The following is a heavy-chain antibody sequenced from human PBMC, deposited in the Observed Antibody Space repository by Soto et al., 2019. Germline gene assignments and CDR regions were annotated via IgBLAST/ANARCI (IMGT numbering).Heavy chain of an antibody. Sequence: GGSLRLSCAASGFTFSSYGMHWVRQAPGKGLEWVAVISYDGSNKYYEDSVKGRFTISRDNSKNTLYLQMNSLRAEDTAVYYFAHASCAPVGYFDYWGQGTL. D-gene: IGHD6-6*01. CDR3: AHASCAPVGYFDY. J-gene: IGHJ4*02. CDR2: ISYDGSNK. CDR1: GFTFSSYG. V-gene: IGHV3-30*03.